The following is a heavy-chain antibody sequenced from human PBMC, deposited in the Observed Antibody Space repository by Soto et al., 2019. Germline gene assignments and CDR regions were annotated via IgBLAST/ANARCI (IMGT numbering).Heavy chain of an antibody. J-gene: IGHJ4*02. CDR2: IYYSGNT. Sequence: SETLSLTCTVSGGSISSYYWTWIRQPPGKGLEWIGYIYYSGNTNYNPSLKSRVTISVATARNQFSLRLSSVTAADTAVYFCSRGLDRDSNGYPGYWGQGTLVTVSS. D-gene: IGHD6-19*01. CDR3: SRGLDRDSNGYPGY. V-gene: IGHV4-59*12. CDR1: GGSISSYY.